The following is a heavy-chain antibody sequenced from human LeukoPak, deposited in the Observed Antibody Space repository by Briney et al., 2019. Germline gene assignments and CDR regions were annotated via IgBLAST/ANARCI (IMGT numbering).Heavy chain of an antibody. CDR1: GFTFSSYA. V-gene: IGHV3-30*04. D-gene: IGHD3-9*01. Sequence: GRSLRLSRAASGFTFSSYAMHWVRQAPGKGLEWVAVISYDGSNKYYADSVKGRFTISRDNSKNTLYLQMNSLRAEDTAVYYCARGDYDTLIGYYRPLYYYYGMDVWGQGTTVTVSS. CDR2: ISYDGSNK. CDR3: ARGDYDTLIGYYRPLYYYYGMDV. J-gene: IGHJ6*02.